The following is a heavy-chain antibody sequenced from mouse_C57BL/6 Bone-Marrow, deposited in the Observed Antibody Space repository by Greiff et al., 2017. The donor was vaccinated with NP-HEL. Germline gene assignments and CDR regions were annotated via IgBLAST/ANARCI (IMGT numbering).Heavy chain of an antibody. V-gene: IGHV14-4*01. J-gene: IGHJ3*01. CDR2: IDPENGDT. Sequence: EVKLVESGAELVRPGASVKLSCTASGFNIKDDYMHWVKQRPEQGLEWIGWIDPENGDTEYASKFQGKATITADTSSNTAYLQLSSLTSEDTAVYYCTTPYYYGSSPAWFAYWGQGTLVTVSA. D-gene: IGHD1-1*01. CDR1: GFNIKDDY. CDR3: TTPYYYGSSPAWFAY.